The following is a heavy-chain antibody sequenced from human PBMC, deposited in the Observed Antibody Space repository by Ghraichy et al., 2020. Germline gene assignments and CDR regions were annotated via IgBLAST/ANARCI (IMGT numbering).Heavy chain of an antibody. V-gene: IGHV3-33*01. CDR1: GYTFSSHA. CDR3: TRDSYGDYEGRGASDI. J-gene: IGHJ3*02. D-gene: IGHD4-17*01. CDR2: IWFDASKE. Sequence: GGSLRLSCAASGYTFSSHAMHWVRQAPGKGLEWVAAIWFDASKEYYADSVKGRCTISRDNSKNTMYLQMNSLRAEDTAVYYCTRDSYGDYEGRGASDIWGQGTMVIVSS.